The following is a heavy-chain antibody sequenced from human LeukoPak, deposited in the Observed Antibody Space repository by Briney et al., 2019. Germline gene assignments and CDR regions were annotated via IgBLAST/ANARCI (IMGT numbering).Heavy chain of an antibody. D-gene: IGHD4-23*01. V-gene: IGHV1-46*01. CDR3: ARDTTVVTPAYAFDI. Sequence: ASVKVSCKASGYTFTNYGISWVRQAPGQGLEWMGIINPSGGSTSYAQKFQGRVTMTRDMSTSTVYMELSSLRSEDTAVYYCARDTTVVTPAYAFDIWGQGTMVTVSS. J-gene: IGHJ3*02. CDR2: INPSGGST. CDR1: GYTFTNYG.